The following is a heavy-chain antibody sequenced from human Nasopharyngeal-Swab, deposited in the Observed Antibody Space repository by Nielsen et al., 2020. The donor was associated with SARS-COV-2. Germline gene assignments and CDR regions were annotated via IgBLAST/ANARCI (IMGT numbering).Heavy chain of an antibody. CDR2: ISSGGDTM. Sequence: GESLKTSCAASGFTFTNYEMNWVRQAPGKGLEWVSYISSGGDTMYYADSVRGRFTISRDNAKNSLYLQMNSLRVEDAAVYYCARDAIGIDYWGQGTQVTVSS. V-gene: IGHV3-48*03. J-gene: IGHJ4*02. CDR3: ARDAIGIDY. CDR1: GFTFTNYE.